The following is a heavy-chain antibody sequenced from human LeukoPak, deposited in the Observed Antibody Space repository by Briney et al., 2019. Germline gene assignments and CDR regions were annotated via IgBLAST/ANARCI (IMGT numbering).Heavy chain of an antibody. Sequence: GGSLRLSCAASGFTFSSYAMHWVRQAPGKGLEWVAVISFDGSDKYYADSVKGRFTISRDNSKNTLYLQMNSLRAEDTAVYYCAKDDAEWELRHGAFDIWGQGTMVTVSS. CDR2: ISFDGSDK. D-gene: IGHD1-26*01. CDR3: AKDDAEWELRHGAFDI. V-gene: IGHV3-30-3*01. CDR1: GFTFSSYA. J-gene: IGHJ3*02.